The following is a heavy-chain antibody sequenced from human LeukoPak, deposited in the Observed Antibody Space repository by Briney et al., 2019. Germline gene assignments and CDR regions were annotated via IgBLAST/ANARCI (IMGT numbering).Heavy chain of an antibody. CDR1: GFTFSSYT. D-gene: IGHD1-26*01. V-gene: IGHV3-21*01. CDR2: ISSTSSYI. CDR3: ATGGTYFDC. Sequence: PGGSLRLSCAASGFTFSSYTMNWVRQAPGKGLEWVSSISSTSSYIYYADSVKGRFTISRDNAKNSLYLQMHSLRAEDTAVYYCATGGTYFDCWGQGTLVTVSS. J-gene: IGHJ4*02.